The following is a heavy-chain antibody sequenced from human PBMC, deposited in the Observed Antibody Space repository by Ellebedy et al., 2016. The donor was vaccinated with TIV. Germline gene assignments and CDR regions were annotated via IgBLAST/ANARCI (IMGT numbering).Heavy chain of an antibody. D-gene: IGHD6-19*01. CDR2: INPSGGST. V-gene: IGHV1-46*04. CDR3: ARMYSSGSYYFDY. CDR1: GYTFTSYY. Sequence: AASVKVSCKASGYTFTSYYMHWMRQAPGQGLEWMGIINPSGGSTSYALKLQGRVTMTRDTSTSTVYMELSSLRSDDTAMYYCARMYSSGSYYFDYWGQGTLVTVSS. J-gene: IGHJ4*02.